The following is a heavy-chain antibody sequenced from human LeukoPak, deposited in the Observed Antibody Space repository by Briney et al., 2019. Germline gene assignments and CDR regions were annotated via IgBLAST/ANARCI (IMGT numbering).Heavy chain of an antibody. CDR3: AKDSAFYYIDV. CDR2: IYSGGNT. CDR1: GFTVSSNY. D-gene: IGHD3-10*01. V-gene: IGHV3-53*01. Sequence: GGSLRLSCAASGFTVSSNYMSWVRQAPGKGLEWVSVIYSGGNTYYADSVKGRFTLSRDDSKNTLYLQVNSLRAEDTAVYYCAKDSAFYYIDVWGKGTTVTVSS. J-gene: IGHJ6*03.